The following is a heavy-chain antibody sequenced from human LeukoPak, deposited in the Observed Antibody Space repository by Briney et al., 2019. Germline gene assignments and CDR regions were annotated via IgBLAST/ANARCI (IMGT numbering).Heavy chain of an antibody. CDR3: ARIIAALYYFDY. J-gene: IGHJ4*02. Sequence: PGGSLRLSCAASGFTFSSYGMHWVRQAPGKGLEWVAVISYDGSNKYYADSVKGRFTISRDNSKNTLYLQMNSLRAEDTAVYYCARIIAALYYFDYWGQGTLVTVSS. CDR2: ISYDGSNK. CDR1: GFTFSSYG. D-gene: IGHD6-6*01. V-gene: IGHV3-30*03.